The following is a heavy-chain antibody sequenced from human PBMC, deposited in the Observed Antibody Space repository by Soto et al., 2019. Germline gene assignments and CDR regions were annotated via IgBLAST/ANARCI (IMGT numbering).Heavy chain of an antibody. Sequence: PSETLSLTCTLSRGSISRYYWSWFRQPPGKGLEWIGYIYCSGSTNYNPSLKSRVTISVDTSKNQFSLKLSSVTAADTAVYYCARAEVVPAAILYYGMDVWGQGTTVTVSS. CDR2: IYCSGST. D-gene: IGHD2-2*02. CDR1: RGSISRYY. CDR3: ARAEVVPAAILYYGMDV. J-gene: IGHJ6*02. V-gene: IGHV4-59*01.